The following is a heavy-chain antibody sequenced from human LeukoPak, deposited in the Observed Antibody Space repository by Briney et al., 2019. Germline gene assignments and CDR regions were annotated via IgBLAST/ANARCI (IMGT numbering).Heavy chain of an antibody. V-gene: IGHV3-21*01. J-gene: IGHJ4*02. CDR2: ISSSSSYI. CDR3: ARAQDSYGLNFDH. Sequence: GGSLRLSCAASGFTFSSYSMNWVRQAPGKGLEWVSSISSSSSYIYYADSVKGRFTISRDNAKNSLYLQMNSLRAEDTAVDYCARAQDSYGLNFDHWGQGTLDTVSS. D-gene: IGHD5-18*01. CDR1: GFTFSSYS.